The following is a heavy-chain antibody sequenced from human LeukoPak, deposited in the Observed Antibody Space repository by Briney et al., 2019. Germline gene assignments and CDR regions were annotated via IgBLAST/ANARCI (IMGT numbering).Heavy chain of an antibody. CDR3: ATLTTVVTAYYFDY. CDR1: GGSISGYY. D-gene: IGHD4-23*01. V-gene: IGHV4-4*09. CDR2: IYHSGST. Sequence: SETLSLTCTVSGGSISGYYWSWIRQPPAKGLEWIGYIYHSGSTDYNPSLKSRVTISVDTSKSQFSLKLTSVTAADTAVYYCATLTTVVTAYYFDYWGQGTLVTVSS. J-gene: IGHJ4*02.